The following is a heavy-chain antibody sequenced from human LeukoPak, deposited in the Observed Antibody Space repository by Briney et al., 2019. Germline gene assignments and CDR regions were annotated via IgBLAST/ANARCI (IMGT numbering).Heavy chain of an antibody. D-gene: IGHD3-10*01. CDR3: ARDGELGGQTPFDP. CDR1: GYTLTELS. V-gene: IGHV1-24*01. J-gene: IGHJ5*02. Sequence: GASVKVSCKVSGYTLTELSMHWVRQAPGKGLEWMGGFDPEDGETIYAQKFQGRVTMTEDTSTDTAYMELSSLRSEDTAVYYCARDGELGGQTPFDPWGQGTLVTVSS. CDR2: FDPEDGET.